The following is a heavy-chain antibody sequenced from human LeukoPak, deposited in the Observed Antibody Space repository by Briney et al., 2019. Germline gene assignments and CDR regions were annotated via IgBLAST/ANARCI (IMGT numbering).Heavy chain of an antibody. CDR2: ICSSSSYT. V-gene: IGHV3-21*06. CDR3: AGGLGD. Sequence: GGSLRLSCEASGFTFSTYSMNWVRQAPGKGLEWVSSICSSSSYTYYADSVKGRFTISRDNAKNSLYLQMNSLRVEDTAVYYCAGGLGDWGQGTLVTVSS. D-gene: IGHD3-10*01. J-gene: IGHJ4*02. CDR1: GFTFSTYS.